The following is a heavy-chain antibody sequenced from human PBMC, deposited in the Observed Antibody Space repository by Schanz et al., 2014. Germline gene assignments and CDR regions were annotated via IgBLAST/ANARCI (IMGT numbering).Heavy chain of an antibody. CDR2: INPSGGST. Sequence: QVQLVQSGAEVEKPGASVKVSCKASGYTFTTYGISWVRQAPGQGLEWMATINPSGGSTSFAQKFQGRVTMTRATSTSTVNMELTSLRSEDTAVYYCARDPYSASYFPSPPLYGLDVWGQGTTVTVSS. CDR3: ARDPYSASYFPSPPLYGLDV. D-gene: IGHD1-26*01. J-gene: IGHJ6*02. CDR1: GYTFTTYG. V-gene: IGHV1-46*01.